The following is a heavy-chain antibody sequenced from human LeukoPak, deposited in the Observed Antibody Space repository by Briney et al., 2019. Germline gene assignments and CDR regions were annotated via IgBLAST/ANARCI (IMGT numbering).Heavy chain of an antibody. CDR2: IDGGGVYT. CDR1: GFTFSNYG. V-gene: IGHV3-23*01. CDR3: AKGYCSGGNCYQYFDY. J-gene: IGHJ4*02. D-gene: IGHD2-15*01. Sequence: GGSLRLSCTATGFTFSNYGVSWVRQAPGKGLEWVSAIDGGGVYTFYADSVRGRFTISRDNSKNTLYLQMNSLRAEDTAIYYCAKGYCSGGNCYQYFDYWGQGTLVTVAS.